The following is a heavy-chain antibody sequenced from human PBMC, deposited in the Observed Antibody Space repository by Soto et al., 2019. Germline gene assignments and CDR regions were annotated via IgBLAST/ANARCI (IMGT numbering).Heavy chain of an antibody. V-gene: IGHV1-18*01. CDR1: GETFYRNA. D-gene: IGHD2-8*02. Sequence: AKVTWKASGETFYRNARYWWQQAPGQGLEWMGWISGYNGNTKYAQKFQDRVTMTADTSTRTAFMEVRSLTSDDTGVYFCAATGGNYFGLDVWGQGTTVTVSS. CDR3: AATGGNYFGLDV. CDR2: ISGYNGNT. J-gene: IGHJ6*02.